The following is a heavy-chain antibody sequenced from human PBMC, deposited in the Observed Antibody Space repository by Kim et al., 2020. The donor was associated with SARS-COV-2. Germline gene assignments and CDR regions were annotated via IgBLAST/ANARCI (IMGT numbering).Heavy chain of an antibody. CDR3: VSFSGVIPY. CDR1: GFTFSSYN. J-gene: IGHJ4*02. V-gene: IGHV3-74*01. Sequence: GGSLRLSCAASGFTFSSYNMHWVRQGPGKGLVWLSRINSDGSSTTYADFVKGRFTVSRYNAKNTLYLQMNSLRTEDTAVYYCVSFSGVIPYWGQGTLVTVSS. D-gene: IGHD2-21*01. CDR2: INSDGSST.